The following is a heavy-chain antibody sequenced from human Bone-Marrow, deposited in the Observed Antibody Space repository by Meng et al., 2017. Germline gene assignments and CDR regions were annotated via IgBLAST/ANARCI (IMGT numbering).Heavy chain of an antibody. CDR3: ARELPRGYSYGYALGY. CDR2: IHYSGGT. Sequence: CTASGSFISSYYWSWIRQPPGKGLEWIGNIHYSGGTNYNPTLKSRVTISVDTSKNQSSLELSSVTAADTAVYYCARELPRGYSYGYALGYWGQGTLVTVSS. D-gene: IGHD5-18*01. CDR1: GSFISSYY. V-gene: IGHV4-59*01. J-gene: IGHJ4*02.